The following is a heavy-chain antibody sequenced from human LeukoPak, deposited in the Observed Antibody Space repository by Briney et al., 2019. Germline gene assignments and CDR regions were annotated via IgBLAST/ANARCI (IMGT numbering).Heavy chain of an antibody. CDR3: AKDRSGGSYYSDPFDY. V-gene: IGHV3-9*01. CDR1: GFTFDDYA. J-gene: IGHJ4*02. Sequence: GRSLRLSCAASGFTFDDYAMHWVRQAPGKGLEWVSGISWNSGSIGYADSVKGRFTISRDNAKNSLYLQMNSLRAEDTALYYCAKDRSGGSYYSDPFDYWGQGTLVTVSS. CDR2: ISWNSGSI. D-gene: IGHD3-10*01.